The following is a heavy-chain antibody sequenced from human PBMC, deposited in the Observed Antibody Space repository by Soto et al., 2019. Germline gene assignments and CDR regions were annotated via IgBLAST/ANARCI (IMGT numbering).Heavy chain of an antibody. V-gene: IGHV1-69*13. Sequence: SVKVSSKASGGTFSSYAIISVRHAPGQRLEWMGGIIPIFGTANYAQKFQGRVTITADESTSTAYMELSSLRSEDTAVYYCASPWYYYDSSGYYPRVGYFQHWGQGTLVTV. CDR1: GGTFSSYA. D-gene: IGHD3-22*01. J-gene: IGHJ1*01. CDR3: ASPWYYYDSSGYYPRVGYFQH. CDR2: IIPIFGTA.